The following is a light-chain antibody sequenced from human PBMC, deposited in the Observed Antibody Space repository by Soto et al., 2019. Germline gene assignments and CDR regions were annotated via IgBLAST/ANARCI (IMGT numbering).Light chain of an antibody. V-gene: IGLV2-14*01. Sequence: QSVLTQPASVSGSPGQSITISCTGTSSDVGLYDYVSWYQQHPGKAPQLMIYAVSNRPSGVSNRFSASKSGNTASLFISGLQAEDEADYYCSSYTTSSTRCVFGSGTKVTVL. CDR3: SSYTTSSTRCV. J-gene: IGLJ1*01. CDR1: SSDVGLYDY. CDR2: AVS.